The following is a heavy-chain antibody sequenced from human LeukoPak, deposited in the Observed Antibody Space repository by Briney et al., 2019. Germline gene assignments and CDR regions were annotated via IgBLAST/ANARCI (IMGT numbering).Heavy chain of an antibody. J-gene: IGHJ4*02. CDR2: INHSGST. CDR3: ARKPAYDYVWGSYRPSQKFDY. CDR1: GTSITRTY. Sequence: PSETLSLTCTVSGTSITRTYWSWIRQPPGKGLEWIGEINHSGSTNYNPSLKSRVTISVDTSKNQFSLKLSSVTAADTAVYYCARKPAYDYVWGSYRPSQKFDYWGQGTLVTVSS. V-gene: IGHV4-34*01. D-gene: IGHD3-16*02.